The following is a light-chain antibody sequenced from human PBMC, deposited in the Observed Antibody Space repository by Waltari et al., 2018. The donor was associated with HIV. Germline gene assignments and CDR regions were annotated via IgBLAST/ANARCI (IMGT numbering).Light chain of an antibody. CDR3: QQYGSSPLT. V-gene: IGKV3-20*01. J-gene: IGKJ4*01. CDR1: QSVSSSY. Sequence: ETVLTQSPGTLSLSPGERATLSCRASQSVSSSYLAWYQQKSGQAPRLLIYGASSRATGIPDRFRGSGSGTDFTLTISRLEPEDFAVYFCQQYGSSPLTFGGGTKVEIK. CDR2: GAS.